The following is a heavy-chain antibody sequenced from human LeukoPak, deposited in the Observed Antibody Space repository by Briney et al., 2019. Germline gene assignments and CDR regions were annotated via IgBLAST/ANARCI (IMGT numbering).Heavy chain of an antibody. J-gene: IGHJ5*02. CDR1: GFTFSSYA. V-gene: IGHV3-30-3*01. CDR2: ISYDGSNK. Sequence: GGSLRLSCAASGFTFSSYAMHWVRQAPGKGLEWVAVISYDGSNKYYADSVKGRFTISRDNSKNTLYLQMNSLRAEDTAVYYCAKDAYSGNWFDPWGQGTLVTVSS. CDR3: AKDAYSGNWFDP. D-gene: IGHD1-26*01.